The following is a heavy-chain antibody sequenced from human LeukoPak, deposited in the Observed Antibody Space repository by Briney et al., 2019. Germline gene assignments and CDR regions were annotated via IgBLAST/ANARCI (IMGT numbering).Heavy chain of an antibody. CDR1: GVSINNYY. CDR3: ARAYSSSWYLNWFDP. V-gene: IGHV4-38-2*02. J-gene: IGHJ5*02. Sequence: SETLSLTCTVSGVSINNYYWGWIRQPPGKGLEWIGNIYHSGSTYYNPSLKSRVTISVDTSKNQFSLKLNSMIAADTAVYYCARAYSSSWYLNWFDPWGQGTLVTVSS. CDR2: IYHSGST. D-gene: IGHD6-13*01.